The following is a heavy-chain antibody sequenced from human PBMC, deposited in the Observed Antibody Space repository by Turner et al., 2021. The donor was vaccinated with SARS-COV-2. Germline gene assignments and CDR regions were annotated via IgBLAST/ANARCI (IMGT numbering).Heavy chain of an antibody. J-gene: IGHJ5*02. D-gene: IGHD6-13*01. CDR1: GGSISSSSYY. Sequence: QLQLQESGPGLVKPSATLSLTYTVSGGSISSSSYYWGWIRQPPGKGLEWIGSIYYSGRTYYNPSLKSRVTISVDTSKNQFSLKLTSVTAADTAVYFCARHWEVAAAAYLARFDPWGQGTLVTVSS. CDR3: ARHWEVAAAAYLARFDP. V-gene: IGHV4-39*01. CDR2: IYYSGRT.